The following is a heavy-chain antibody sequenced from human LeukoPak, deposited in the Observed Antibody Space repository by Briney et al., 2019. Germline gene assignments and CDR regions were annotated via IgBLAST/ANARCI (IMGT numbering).Heavy chain of an antibody. J-gene: IGHJ4*02. D-gene: IGHD3-22*01. Sequence: GGSLRPSCAASGFTFSTYTFIWVRQAPGKGLEWVSAISDNGYDTFYADSVKGRFTISRDNSKNAVYLQMNSLRAEDTAIYYCARDSRITMIMGYEDYWGQGTLVTVSS. CDR3: ARDSRITMIMGYEDY. CDR2: ISDNGYDT. CDR1: GFTFSTYT. V-gene: IGHV3-23*01.